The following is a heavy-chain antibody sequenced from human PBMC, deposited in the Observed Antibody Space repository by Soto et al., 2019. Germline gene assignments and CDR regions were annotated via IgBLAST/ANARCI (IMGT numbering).Heavy chain of an antibody. V-gene: IGHV1-18*04. J-gene: IGHJ6*02. CDR3: ATDPYCGSAPGCSALDA. CDR1: GYPFTSSG. Sequence: QVHLVQSGGEVKKPGASVKVSCKASGYPFTSSGFSWVRQAPGQGLEWMGWISAYNGNTLYAQKFKGRVTMTTDTSTSTGYRGLGSLRSDDTAVYYCATDPYCGSAPGCSALDAWGQGTTVTVSS. D-gene: IGHD2-21*01. CDR2: ISAYNGNT.